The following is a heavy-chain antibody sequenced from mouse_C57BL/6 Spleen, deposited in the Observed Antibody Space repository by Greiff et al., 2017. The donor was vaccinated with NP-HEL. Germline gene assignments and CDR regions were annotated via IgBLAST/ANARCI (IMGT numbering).Heavy chain of an antibody. J-gene: IGHJ3*01. CDR3: ARDGYGNYGKVWFAY. Sequence: EVMLVESGGGLVKPGGSLKLSCAASGFTFSSYAMSWVRQTPEKRLEWVATISDGGSYTYYPDNVKGRFTISRDNAKNNLYLQMSHLKSEDTAMYYCARDGYGNYGKVWFAYWGQGTLVTVSA. V-gene: IGHV5-4*01. CDR2: ISDGGSYT. D-gene: IGHD2-10*02. CDR1: GFTFSSYA.